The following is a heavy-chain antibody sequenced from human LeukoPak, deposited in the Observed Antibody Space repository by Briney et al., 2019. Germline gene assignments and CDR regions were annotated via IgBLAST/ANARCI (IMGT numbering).Heavy chain of an antibody. D-gene: IGHD3-10*01. CDR1: GYSISSGHY. Sequence: SETLSLTCNVSGYSISSGHYWGWIRQPPGKGLEWIGSGYHSGNTYYNPSLKSRVTISVDTSKNQFSLKLKSVTAADTARYYCVRDQSFYDSGSPYRPGDYFDYWGQGTMVTVSS. CDR3: VRDQSFYDSGSPYRPGDYFDY. J-gene: IGHJ4*02. CDR2: GYHSGNT. V-gene: IGHV4-38-2*02.